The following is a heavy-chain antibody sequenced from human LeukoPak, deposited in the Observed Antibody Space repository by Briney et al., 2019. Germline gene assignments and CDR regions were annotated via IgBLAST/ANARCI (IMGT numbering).Heavy chain of an antibody. CDR1: GFTFSSYW. D-gene: IGHD6-13*01. CDR3: ARGGGSSWEIDY. V-gene: IGHV3-74*01. CDR2: INSDGSST. J-gene: IGHJ4*02. Sequence: PGGSLRLSCAASGFTFSSYWMHWVRQAPGKGLVWVSRINSDGSSTSYADSVKGGFTISRDNAKNTLYLQMNSLRAEDTAMYYCARGGGSSWEIDYWGQGTLVTVSS.